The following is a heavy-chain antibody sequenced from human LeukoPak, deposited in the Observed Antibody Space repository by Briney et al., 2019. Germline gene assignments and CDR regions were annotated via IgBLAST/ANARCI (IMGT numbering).Heavy chain of an antibody. CDR3: ARDPRGSVDRSSYFDY. CDR1: VYTFTGYY. Sequence: GASVKVSCKASVYTFTGYYMHWVPQAPGQGLEWMGWISPYSGGTIYAQKFQGRVTMTRDTSISTACMELSSLRSDDTAVYYCARDPRGSVDRSSYFDYWGQGTLVTVSS. CDR2: ISPYSGGT. D-gene: IGHD1-26*01. J-gene: IGHJ4*02. V-gene: IGHV1-2*02.